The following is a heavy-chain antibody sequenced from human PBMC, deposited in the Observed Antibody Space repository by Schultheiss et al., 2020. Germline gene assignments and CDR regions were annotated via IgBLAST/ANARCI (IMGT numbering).Heavy chain of an antibody. V-gene: IGHV3-11*04. J-gene: IGHJ3*01. CDR2: ISSSGSTI. CDR3: VRDRDWAFDV. CDR1: GFTFSDYY. D-gene: IGHD2-21*02. Sequence: GESLKISCAASGFTFSDYYMSWIRQAPGKGLEWVSYISSSGSTIYYADSVKGRFTISRDNAKNSLYLQMNSLRDEDTAVYYCVRDRDWAFDVWGQGTMVTVSS.